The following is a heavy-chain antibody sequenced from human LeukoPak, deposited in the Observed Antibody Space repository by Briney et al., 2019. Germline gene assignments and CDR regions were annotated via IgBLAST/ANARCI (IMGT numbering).Heavy chain of an antibody. D-gene: IGHD2-15*01. CDR1: GYTFTSYG. Sequence: ASVKVSCKASGYTFTSYGISWVRQAPGQGLEWMGWISAYNGSTNYAQKLQGRVTMTTDTSTSTAYMELRSLRSDDTAVYYCARAAGGAVGYCSGGSCYFAGSWFDPWGQGTLVTVSS. V-gene: IGHV1-18*01. CDR2: ISAYNGST. J-gene: IGHJ5*02. CDR3: ARAAGGAVGYCSGGSCYFAGSWFDP.